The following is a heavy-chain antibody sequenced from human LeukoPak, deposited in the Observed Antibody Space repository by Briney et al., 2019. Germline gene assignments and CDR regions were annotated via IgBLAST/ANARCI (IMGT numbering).Heavy chain of an antibody. D-gene: IGHD1-1*01. CDR2: IYFSGTT. Sequence: PSETLSLTCSVSGYSISSGSFYWSWVRQLPGKGLEWLGYIYFSGTTYYHPSFQSRLTLSLDTSKNQSSLNLTSVTVADTAVYYCARDQLGSGNYGMDVWGPGTTVTVSS. J-gene: IGHJ6*02. CDR3: ARDQLGSGNYGMDV. CDR1: GYSISSGSFY. V-gene: IGHV4-31*03.